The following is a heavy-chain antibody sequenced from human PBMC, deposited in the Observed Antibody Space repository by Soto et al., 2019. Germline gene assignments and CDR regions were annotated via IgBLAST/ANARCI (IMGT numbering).Heavy chain of an antibody. CDR2: ISPYTDNP. J-gene: IGHJ5*02. CDR1: GNTFTNFD. V-gene: IGHV1-18*01. CDR3: ARVIPGAVAWFDP. Sequence: QGQLVQSGAEAKKPGASVKISCSAPGNTFTNFDVTWVRQAPGQGLEWMGWISPYTDNPSYAQKFKGRVTMSIDTSASTAYLDLRSLTSYDTAVYYCARVIPGAVAWFDPWGQGTLVTVFS. D-gene: IGHD4-17*01.